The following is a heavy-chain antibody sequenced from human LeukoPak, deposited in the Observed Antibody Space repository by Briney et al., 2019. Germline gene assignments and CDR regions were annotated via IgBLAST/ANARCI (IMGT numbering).Heavy chain of an antibody. V-gene: IGHV1-46*01. CDR3: ARGNTVTVFDY. CDR1: GYTFTSYY. Sequence: EASVKVFCKASGYTFTSYYMHWVRQASGQGLEWMGMINPGGGSTSYAQKFQGRVTMTRDMSTSTVYMELSSRRSEDTAVYYCARGNTVTVFDYWGQETLVTVSS. D-gene: IGHD4-17*01. CDR2: INPGGGST. J-gene: IGHJ4*02.